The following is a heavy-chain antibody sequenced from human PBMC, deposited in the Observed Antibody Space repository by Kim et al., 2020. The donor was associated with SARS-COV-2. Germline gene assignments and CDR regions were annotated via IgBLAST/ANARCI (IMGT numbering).Heavy chain of an antibody. V-gene: IGHV1-18*01. CDR1: GYTFTSYG. D-gene: IGHD3-22*01. CDR2: ISAYNGNT. J-gene: IGHJ6*02. CDR3: ARDKVGVSVVVVTTVYYYYYGMDD. Sequence: ASVKVSCKASGYTFTSYGISWVRQAPGQGLEWMGWISAYNGNTNYAQKLQGRVTMTTDTSTSTAYMELRSLRSDDTAVYYCARDKVGVSVVVVTTVYYYYYGMDDWGQGTPVTVSS.